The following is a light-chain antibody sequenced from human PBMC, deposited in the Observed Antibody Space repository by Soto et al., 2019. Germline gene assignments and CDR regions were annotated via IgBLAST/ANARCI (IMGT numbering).Light chain of an antibody. V-gene: IGLV2-11*01. CDR3: CSYAGSFTYV. J-gene: IGLJ1*01. CDR1: SSDVGNYNY. CDR2: DVS. Sequence: QSALTQPRSVSGSPGQSGTISCTGTSSDVGNYNYVSWWQQHPGKAPKLMIYDVSKRPSGVPDRFSGSKSGNTASLTISGLQAEDEADYYCCSYAGSFTYVFGTGTKVTVL.